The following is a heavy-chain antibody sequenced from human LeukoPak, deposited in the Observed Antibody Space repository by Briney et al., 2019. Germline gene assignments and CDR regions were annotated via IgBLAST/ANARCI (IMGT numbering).Heavy chain of an antibody. CDR2: ISGSGGST. J-gene: IGHJ5*02. V-gene: IGHV3-23*01. CDR1: GFTFSSYA. Sequence: GGSLRLSCAASGFTFSSYAMSWVRQAPGKGLEWVSAISGSGGSTYYADSVKGRFTISGDNSKNTLYLQMNSLRAEDTAVYYCAKIPGGSYDFWSGYSARGFDPWGQGTLVTVSS. D-gene: IGHD3-3*01. CDR3: AKIPGGSYDFWSGYSARGFDP.